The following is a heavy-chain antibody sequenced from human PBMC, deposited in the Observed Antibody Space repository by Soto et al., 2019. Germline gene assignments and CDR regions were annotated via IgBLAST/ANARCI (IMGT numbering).Heavy chain of an antibody. CDR1: GGSISSYY. CDR2: IYYSGST. J-gene: IGHJ4*02. CDR3: ARVDYPMFSFDY. V-gene: IGHV4-59*01. Sequence: PSDTLSLTCTVSGGSISSYYWSWIRQPPGKGLEWIGYIYYSGSTNYNPSLKSRVTISVDTSKNQFSLKLSSVTAADTAVYYCARVDYPMFSFDYWGQGTLVTVSS. D-gene: IGHD3-10*02.